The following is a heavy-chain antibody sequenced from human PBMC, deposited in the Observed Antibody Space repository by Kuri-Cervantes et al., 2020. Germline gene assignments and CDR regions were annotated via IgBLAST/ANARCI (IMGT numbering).Heavy chain of an antibody. CDR2: ISSSSSTI. Sequence: GGSLRLSCAASGFTFSSYSMNWVRQAPGKGLEWVSYISSSSSTIYYADSVKGRFTISRDNAKNSLYLQMNSLRAEDTAVYYCARTYGDYVFFHFDYWGQGTLVTVSS. J-gene: IGHJ4*02. CDR3: ARTYGDYVFFHFDY. CDR1: GFTFSSYS. D-gene: IGHD4-17*01. V-gene: IGHV3-48*04.